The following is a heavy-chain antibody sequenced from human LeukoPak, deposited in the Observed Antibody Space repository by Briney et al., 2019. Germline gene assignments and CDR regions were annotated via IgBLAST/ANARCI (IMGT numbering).Heavy chain of an antibody. CDR1: GFIFSNFG. CDR2: IRQDGSEK. V-gene: IGHV3-7*03. CDR3: ARDVDTNF. D-gene: IGHD2-21*01. J-gene: IGHJ4*02. Sequence: GGSLRLSCVASGFIFSNFGMTWVRQAPGKGLEWVANIRQDGSEKYYVDSVKGRFTISRDNAKNSLYLQLSSLRGEDTAVYYCARDVDTNFWGQGTLVTVSS.